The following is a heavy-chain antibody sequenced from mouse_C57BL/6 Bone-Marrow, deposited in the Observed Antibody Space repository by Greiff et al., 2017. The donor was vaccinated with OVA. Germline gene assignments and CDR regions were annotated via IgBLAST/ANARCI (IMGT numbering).Heavy chain of an antibody. CDR3: AREYDSSGSFAY. CDR2: ISDGGSYT. V-gene: IGHV5-4*01. D-gene: IGHD3-2*02. CDR1: GFTFSSYA. J-gene: IGHJ3*01. Sequence: VQLKESGGGLVKPGGSLKLSCAASGFTFSSYAMSWVRQTPEKRLEWVATISDGGSYTYYPDNVKGRFTISRVNAKNNLYLQMSHLKSEDTAMYYCAREYDSSGSFAYWGQGTLVTVSA.